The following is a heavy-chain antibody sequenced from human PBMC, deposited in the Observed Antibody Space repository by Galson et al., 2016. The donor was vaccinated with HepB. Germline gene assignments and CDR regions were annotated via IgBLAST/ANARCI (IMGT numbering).Heavy chain of an antibody. Sequence: SLRLSCAASGLTFSTYDMHWVRQTAGKVLEWVSTIGSAGDTYYPGSVKGRFTISRENAKHSFFLQMDNLRAGDTAVYYCVREVDGSFDYWGQGTRVTVSS. CDR1: GLTFSTYD. D-gene: IGHD5-12*01. CDR3: VREVDGSFDY. J-gene: IGHJ4*02. CDR2: IGSAGDT. V-gene: IGHV3-13*04.